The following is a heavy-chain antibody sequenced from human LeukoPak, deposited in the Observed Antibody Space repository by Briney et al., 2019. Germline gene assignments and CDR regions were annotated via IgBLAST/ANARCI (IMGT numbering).Heavy chain of an antibody. CDR1: GFTFTSYA. CDR3: ARDHSHYDSSGYFGL. J-gene: IGHJ4*02. D-gene: IGHD3-22*01. CDR2: ISYDGSKY. V-gene: IGHV3-30*01. Sequence: GGSLRLSCAASGFTFTSYAMHWVRQAPVKRLEWVSLISYDGSKYYSADSVKGRFTNSRDNSKNTLYLQMNSLRAEDTAVYYCARDHSHYDSSGYFGLWGQGALVTVSS.